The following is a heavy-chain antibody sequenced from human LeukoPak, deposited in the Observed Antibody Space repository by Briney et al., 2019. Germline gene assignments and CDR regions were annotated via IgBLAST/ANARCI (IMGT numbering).Heavy chain of an antibody. CDR2: IIPIFGTA. V-gene: IGHV1-69*13. D-gene: IGHD3-10*01. Sequence: ASVKVSCKASGGSFNSYAISWVRQAPGQGLEWMGGIIPIFGTANYAQKFQGRVTITADESTSTAYMDLSSLRSEDTAVFYCARGRVFYGSGSSYRGNFEYWGQGTLVTVSS. J-gene: IGHJ4*02. CDR1: GGSFNSYA. CDR3: ARGRVFYGSGSSYRGNFEY.